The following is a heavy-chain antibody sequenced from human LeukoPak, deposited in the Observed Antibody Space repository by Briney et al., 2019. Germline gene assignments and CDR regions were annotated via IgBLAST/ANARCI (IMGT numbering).Heavy chain of an antibody. J-gene: IGHJ4*02. CDR3: AGRGDDFWSGYYTRPFDY. CDR1: GGSFSGYY. D-gene: IGHD3-3*01. Sequence: SETLSLTCAVYGGSFSGYYRSWIRQPPGKGLEWIGEINHSGSTNYNPSLKSRVTISVDTSKNQFSLKLSSVTAADTAVYYCAGRGDDFWSGYYTRPFDYWGQGTLVTVSS. V-gene: IGHV4-34*01. CDR2: INHSGST.